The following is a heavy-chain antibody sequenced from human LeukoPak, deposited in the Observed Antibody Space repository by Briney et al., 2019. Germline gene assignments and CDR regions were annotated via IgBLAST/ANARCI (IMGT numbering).Heavy chain of an antibody. V-gene: IGHV4-34*01. J-gene: IGHJ5*02. CDR1: GGSFSGYY. Sequence: PSETLSLTCAVYGGSFSGYYWGWIRQPPGKGLEWIGEINHTGSTNYNPSLKSRVTISVDTSKNQFSLKLSSVTAADTAVYYCARGRRVWYSSPSPFDPWGQGTLVTVSS. CDR3: ARGRRVWYSSPSPFDP. CDR2: INHTGST. D-gene: IGHD6-6*01.